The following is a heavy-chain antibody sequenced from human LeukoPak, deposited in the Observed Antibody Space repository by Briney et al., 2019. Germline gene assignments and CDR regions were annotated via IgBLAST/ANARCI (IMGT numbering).Heavy chain of an antibody. J-gene: IGHJ6*03. D-gene: IGHD3-3*01. V-gene: IGHV3-30*01. CDR3: ARTTLEVASYYFYYYMDV. CDR2: ISYDGSNR. Sequence: GRSLRLSCAASEFTFGSYTIHWVRLAPGRGLEWVAVISYDGSNRDYAASVKGRFTISRDNSKNTLYLEMNSLRAEHMAVYYCARTTLEVASYYFYYYMDVWGKGATVTVSS. CDR1: EFTFGSYT.